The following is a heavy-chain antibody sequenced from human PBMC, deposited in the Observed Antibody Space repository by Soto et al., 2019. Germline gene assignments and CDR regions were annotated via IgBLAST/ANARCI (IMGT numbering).Heavy chain of an antibody. J-gene: IGHJ4*02. D-gene: IGHD6-19*01. CDR2: ISAYNGNT. Sequence: SGMLSCTASVYTITSYGISWVRQAPGQGLEWMGWISAYNGNTNYAQKLQGRVTMTTDTSTSTAYMELRSLRSDDTAVYYCSRDNMQCEPGGENDYWGQGTLVTVSS. CDR3: SRDNMQCEPGGENDY. CDR1: VYTITSYG. V-gene: IGHV1-18*01.